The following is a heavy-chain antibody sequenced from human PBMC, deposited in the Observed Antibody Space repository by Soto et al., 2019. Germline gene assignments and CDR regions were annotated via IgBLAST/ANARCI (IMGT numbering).Heavy chain of an antibody. J-gene: IGHJ4*02. CDR3: ANQWGAAAGSDY. CDR2: ISYDGSNK. CDR1: GFTFSSYG. Sequence: QVQLVESGGGVVQPGRSPRLSCAASGFTFSSYGRHWFSQAPGKGLEWVAVISYDGSNKYYADSVKGRFTISRDHSKNPLYLQMNSLRAEDTAVYYCANQWGAAAGSDYWGQGTLVTVSA. D-gene: IGHD6-13*01. V-gene: IGHV3-30*18.